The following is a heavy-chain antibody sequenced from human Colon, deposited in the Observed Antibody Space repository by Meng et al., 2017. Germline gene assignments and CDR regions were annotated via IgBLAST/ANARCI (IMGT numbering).Heavy chain of an antibody. CDR3: ARLVYCGGACYSALDY. Sequence: QGQLVQAGAAVKKPGASGEVSCKASGYTFTTYGITWVRQAPGQGLEWMGWISTYNGKTDYAQKLQGRVTMTTDPSTSTAYMELRSLKSDDTAVYYCARLVYCGGACYSALDYWGQGTLVTVSS. CDR2: ISTYNGKT. J-gene: IGHJ4*02. CDR1: GYTFTTYG. D-gene: IGHD2-21*02. V-gene: IGHV1-18*01.